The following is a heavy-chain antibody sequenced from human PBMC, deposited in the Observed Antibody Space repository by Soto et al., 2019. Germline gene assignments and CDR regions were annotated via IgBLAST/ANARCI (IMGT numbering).Heavy chain of an antibody. CDR3: ASSKVYYYDSSGYSFDY. CDR2: IYYSGST. D-gene: IGHD3-22*01. V-gene: IGHV4-59*01. CDR1: GGSIISYY. Sequence: NPSETLSLTCTVSGGSIISYYWSWIRQPPGKGLEWIGYIYYSGSTNYNPSLKSRVTISVDTSKNQFSLKLSSVTAADTAVYYCASSKVYYYDSSGYSFDYWGQGTLVTVS. J-gene: IGHJ4*02.